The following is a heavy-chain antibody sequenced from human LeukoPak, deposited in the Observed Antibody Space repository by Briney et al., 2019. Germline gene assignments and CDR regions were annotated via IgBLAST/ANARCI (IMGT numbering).Heavy chain of an antibody. CDR1: GFTFRSYW. Sequence: GGSLRLSCAASGFTFRSYWMSWVRQAPGKGLEWVANIKQDGSEKNYVDSVKGRFTISRDNAKNSLYLQMNSLRAEDTAVYYCARGPLSMYSYGPPFDYWGQGTLVTVSS. J-gene: IGHJ4*02. CDR2: IKQDGSEK. D-gene: IGHD5-18*01. CDR3: ARGPLSMYSYGPPFDY. V-gene: IGHV3-7*01.